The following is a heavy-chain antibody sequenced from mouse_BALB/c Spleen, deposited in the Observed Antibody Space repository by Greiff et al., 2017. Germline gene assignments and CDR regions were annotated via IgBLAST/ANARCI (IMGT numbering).Heavy chain of an antibody. J-gene: IGHJ4*01. Sequence: DVQLQESGPDLVKPSQSLSLTCTVTGYSITSGYSWHWIRQFPGNKLEWMGYIHYSGSTNYNPSLKSRISITRDTSKNQFFLQLNSVTTEDTATYYCTSDDYDYAMDYWGQGTSVTVSS. CDR3: TSDDYDYAMDY. D-gene: IGHD2-4*01. CDR1: GYSITSGYS. V-gene: IGHV3-1*02. CDR2: IHYSGST.